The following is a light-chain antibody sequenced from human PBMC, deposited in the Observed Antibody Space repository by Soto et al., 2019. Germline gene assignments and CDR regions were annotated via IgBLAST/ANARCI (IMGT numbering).Light chain of an antibody. Sequence: QSALTQPASVSGSPGQSITISCTGTRSDVGTYSSVSWYQQHPGKAPKLMIYEVINRPSGVSNRFSGSKSGNTASLTISGLQAEDEADYYCSSYTSSSTLVFGGGTKLTVL. CDR1: RSDVGTYSS. CDR2: EVI. V-gene: IGLV2-14*01. J-gene: IGLJ2*01. CDR3: SSYTSSSTLV.